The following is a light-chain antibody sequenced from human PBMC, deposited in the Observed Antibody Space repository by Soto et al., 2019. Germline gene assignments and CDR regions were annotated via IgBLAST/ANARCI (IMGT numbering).Light chain of an antibody. Sequence: QSVLTQSSSASASLGSSVKLTCTLSSRHSSYTIAWHQQQPGKAPRYLMKLERSGSYNKGSGVPDRFSGSSSGADRYLTISNLPSEDEADYYCETWDSNTFVVFGGGTKLTVL. CDR1: SRHSSYT. CDR2: LERSGSY. V-gene: IGLV4-60*03. CDR3: ETWDSNTFVV. J-gene: IGLJ2*01.